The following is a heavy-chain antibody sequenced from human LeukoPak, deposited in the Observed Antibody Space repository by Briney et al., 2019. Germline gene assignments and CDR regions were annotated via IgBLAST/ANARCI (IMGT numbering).Heavy chain of an antibody. V-gene: IGHV3-23*01. Sequence: GGSLRLSCAASGFTFSSYAMSWVCQAPGKGLEWVSAISNSGVSTYYADSVKGRFTISRDNSKNTLYLQMNSLRAEDTAVYYCAKESEIQLWLMGYWGQGTLVTVSS. D-gene: IGHD5-18*01. CDR1: GFTFSSYA. CDR3: AKESEIQLWLMGY. J-gene: IGHJ4*02. CDR2: ISNSGVST.